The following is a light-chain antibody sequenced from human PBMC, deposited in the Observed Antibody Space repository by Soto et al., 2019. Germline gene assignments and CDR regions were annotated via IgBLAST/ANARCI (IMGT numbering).Light chain of an antibody. Sequence: QSVLTQPPSASGTPGQRVAISCSGSSSNIGDNTVNWYQQLPGTAPKLLIYNDNQRPSGVPDRFSGSKSGTSASLAISGLQSEDAADFYCAAWDYSLSGLVFGGGTKVTVL. CDR2: NDN. CDR3: AAWDYSLSGLV. V-gene: IGLV1-44*01. J-gene: IGLJ2*01. CDR1: SSNIGDNT.